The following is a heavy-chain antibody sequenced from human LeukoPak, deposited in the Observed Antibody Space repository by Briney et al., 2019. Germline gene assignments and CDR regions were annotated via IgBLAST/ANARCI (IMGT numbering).Heavy chain of an antibody. CDR3: ARAILSGYAISGYFDY. J-gene: IGHJ4*02. Sequence: PGRSLRLSCAASGSTVSSNYMSWVRQAPGKGLEWVSVIYSGGSTYYADSVKGRFTISRDNSKNTLYLQMNSLRAEDTAVYYCARAILSGYAISGYFDYWGQGTLVTVSS. CDR2: IYSGGST. CDR1: GSTVSSNY. V-gene: IGHV3-53*01. D-gene: IGHD5-12*01.